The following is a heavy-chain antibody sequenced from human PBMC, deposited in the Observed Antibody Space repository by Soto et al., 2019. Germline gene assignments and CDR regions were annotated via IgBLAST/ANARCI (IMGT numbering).Heavy chain of an antibody. V-gene: IGHV3-30*18. Sequence: QVKLVDSGGGVVQPGRSLRLSCRTSGFTFSSYGMHWVRQPPGKGPEWVAFISNDGSKTDYADSVKGRFTVSRDNPKNTLFLQMNNLRGEDTAVYYCTKPRFSLQWPPFDPWGHGTLVTVSS. D-gene: IGHD6-19*01. CDR2: ISNDGSKT. J-gene: IGHJ5*02. CDR1: GFTFSSYG. CDR3: TKPRFSLQWPPFDP.